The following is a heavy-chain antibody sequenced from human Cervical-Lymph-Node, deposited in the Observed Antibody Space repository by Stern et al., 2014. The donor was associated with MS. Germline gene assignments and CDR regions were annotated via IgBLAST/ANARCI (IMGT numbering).Heavy chain of an antibody. CDR1: GFTFSYVW. D-gene: IGHD3-10*01. J-gene: IGHJ6*02. CDR3: TTDGAGDYYYGSRSYRPPKYYYYGMDV. Sequence: EVQLVESGGGLVKPGGSLRLSCAASGFTFSYVWMSWVRQAPGKGLEWVGRIKSTDDGEKTDYAAPVKGRFTISRDDSKNTLYLQMNSLKSEDTAVYYCTTDGAGDYYYGSRSYRPPKYYYYGMDVWGQGTTVTVSS. V-gene: IGHV3-15*01. CDR2: IKSTDDGEKT.